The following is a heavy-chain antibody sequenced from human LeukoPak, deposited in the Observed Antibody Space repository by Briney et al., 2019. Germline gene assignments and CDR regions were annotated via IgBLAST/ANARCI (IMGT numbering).Heavy chain of an antibody. V-gene: IGHV3-30*02. Sequence: GGSLRLSCAASGFTFSSYAMSWVRQAPGKELEWVAFIRYDGSNKYYADSVKGRFTISRDNSKNTLYLQMNSLRAEDTAVYYCAKDRLTYYDFWSGTTYDYWGQGTLVTVSS. CDR2: IRYDGSNK. CDR1: GFTFSSYA. CDR3: AKDRLTYYDFWSGTTYDY. D-gene: IGHD3-3*01. J-gene: IGHJ4*02.